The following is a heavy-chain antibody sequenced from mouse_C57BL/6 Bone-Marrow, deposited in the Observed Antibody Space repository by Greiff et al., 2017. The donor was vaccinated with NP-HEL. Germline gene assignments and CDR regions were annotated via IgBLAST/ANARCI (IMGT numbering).Heavy chain of an antibody. Sequence: EVKLMESGPGLVKPSQSLSLTCSVTGYSITSGYYWNWIRQFPGNKLEWMGYISYDGSNNYNPSLKNRISITRDTSKNQFFLKLNSVTTEDTATYYCASYYGSLYAMDYWGQGTSVTVSS. CDR2: ISYDGSN. V-gene: IGHV3-6*01. D-gene: IGHD2-1*01. CDR1: GYSITSGYY. CDR3: ASYYGSLYAMDY. J-gene: IGHJ4*01.